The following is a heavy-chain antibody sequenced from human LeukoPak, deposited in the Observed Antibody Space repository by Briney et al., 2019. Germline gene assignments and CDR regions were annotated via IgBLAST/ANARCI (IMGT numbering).Heavy chain of an antibody. CDR1: GITLSNYG. V-gene: IGHV3-23*01. D-gene: IGHD3-22*01. J-gene: IGHJ4*02. CDR3: AKRGVVIRVILVGFHKEAYYFDY. Sequence: GGSLRLSCVVSGITLSNYGMSWVRQAPGKGLEWVAGISGSGGSTNYANSVKGRFTISRDNPKNTLYLQMNSLRAEDTAVYFCAKRGVVIRVILVGFHKEAYYFDYWGQGALVTVSS. CDR2: ISGSGGST.